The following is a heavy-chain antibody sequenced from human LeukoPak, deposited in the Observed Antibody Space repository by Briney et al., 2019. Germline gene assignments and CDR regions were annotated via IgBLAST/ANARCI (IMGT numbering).Heavy chain of an antibody. D-gene: IGHD3-22*01. CDR2: IYTSGST. Sequence: SETLSLTCTVSGGSISSGSYYWSWIRQPAGKGLEWIGRIYTSGSTNYNPSLKSRVTISVDTSKNQFSLKLSSVTAADTAVYYCASQTYYYDSSGYPYWGQGTLVTVSS. J-gene: IGHJ4*02. CDR1: GGSISSGSYY. V-gene: IGHV4-61*02. CDR3: ASQTYYYDSSGYPY.